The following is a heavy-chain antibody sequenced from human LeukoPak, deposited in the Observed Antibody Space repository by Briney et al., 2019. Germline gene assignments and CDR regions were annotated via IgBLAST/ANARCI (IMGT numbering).Heavy chain of an antibody. CDR3: ARTYFYYDSSGSISFFDY. Sequence: PGGSLRLSCAASGFTFSSYAMHWVRQAPGKGLEWVAVISYDGSNKYYADSVKGRFTISRDNSKNTLYLQMNSLRAEDTAVYYCARTYFYYDSSGSISFFDYWGQGTLVTVSS. D-gene: IGHD3-22*01. J-gene: IGHJ4*02. V-gene: IGHV3-30-3*01. CDR2: ISYDGSNK. CDR1: GFTFSSYA.